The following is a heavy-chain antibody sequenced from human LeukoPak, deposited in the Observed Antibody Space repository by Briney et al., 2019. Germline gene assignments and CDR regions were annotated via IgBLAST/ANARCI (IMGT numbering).Heavy chain of an antibody. J-gene: IGHJ6*03. CDR2: MNPNSGNT. D-gene: IGHD2-2*01. Sequence: MGWMNPNSGNTGYAQKFQGRVTMTRNTSISTAYMELSSLRSEDTAVYYCARKAVVPAANVHYYYYMDVWGKGTTVSVSS. V-gene: IGHV1-8*01. CDR3: ARKAVVPAANVHYYYYMDV.